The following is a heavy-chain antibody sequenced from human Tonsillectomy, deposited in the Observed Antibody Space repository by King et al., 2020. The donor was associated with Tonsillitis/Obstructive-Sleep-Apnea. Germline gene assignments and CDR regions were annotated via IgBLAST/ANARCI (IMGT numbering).Heavy chain of an antibody. CDR1: GFTFSTYG. V-gene: IGHV3-30*18. CDR3: AKDQLGLDV. D-gene: IGHD2-2*01. J-gene: IGHJ6*02. CDR2: ISNDGSNK. Sequence: HVQLVESGGGVVQPGRSLRLSCAASGFTFSTYGMHWVRQAPGKGLEWVAVISNDGSNKYYVDSVKGRFTISRDNSKNTLYLQMNSLRAEDTAVYYCAKDQLGLDVWGQGTTVAVSS.